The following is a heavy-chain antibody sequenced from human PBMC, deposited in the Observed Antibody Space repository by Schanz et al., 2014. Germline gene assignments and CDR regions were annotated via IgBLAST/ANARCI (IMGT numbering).Heavy chain of an antibody. CDR3: ARDKGGYYPFDY. CDR1: GFTFTGHW. V-gene: IGHV3-7*01. Sequence: DVQLVESGGGLVQPGGSLRLSCAASGFTFTGHWMSWVRQAPGEGLVWVANIKLEGSEKYYVDSGKGRFTISRDNAKNSLYLQMNSLTADDTAVYYCARDKGGYYPFDYWGRGTLVTVSS. CDR2: IKLEGSEK. J-gene: IGHJ4*02. D-gene: IGHD3-3*01.